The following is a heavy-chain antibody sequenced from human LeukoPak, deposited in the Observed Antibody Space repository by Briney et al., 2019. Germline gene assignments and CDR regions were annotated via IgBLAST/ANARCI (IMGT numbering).Heavy chain of an antibody. Sequence: GGSLRLSCAASGFTFSSHGMHWVRQAPGKGLEWVAVIWNDGSNTYHADSVKGRFTISRDNSKNTLYLQMNSLRAEDTAVYYCARDRGSRWFGPIDYWGQGTLVTVSS. J-gene: IGHJ4*02. CDR2: IWNDGSNT. CDR3: ARDRGSRWFGPIDY. D-gene: IGHD6-13*01. V-gene: IGHV3-33*01. CDR1: GFTFSSHG.